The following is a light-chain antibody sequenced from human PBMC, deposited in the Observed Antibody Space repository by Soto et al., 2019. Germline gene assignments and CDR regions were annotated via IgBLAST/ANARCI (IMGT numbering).Light chain of an antibody. Sequence: EIVLTQSPGTLSLSPGERATLSCRASQSVSSNYLAWYQQKPGQAPRLLIYGASTRATGIPARFSGSGSGTDFSLTISSLEPEDFAVYYCQQRSHWPRTFGQGTKVDIK. CDR2: GAS. V-gene: IGKV3D-20*02. CDR1: QSVSSNY. CDR3: QQRSHWPRT. J-gene: IGKJ1*01.